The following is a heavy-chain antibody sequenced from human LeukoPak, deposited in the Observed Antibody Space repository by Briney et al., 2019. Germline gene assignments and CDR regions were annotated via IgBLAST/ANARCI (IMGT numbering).Heavy chain of an antibody. Sequence: RASETLSLTCTVSGGSIRSSSSYWVWIRQPPGMGLEWIGSIYYSGSTYSNPSLKSRVTISVDTSKNQFSLKVSSVAAADTAVYYCARYESSAYGIDVWGRGTLVTVSS. V-gene: IGHV4-39*01. D-gene: IGHD3-22*01. CDR2: IYYSGST. CDR1: GGSIRSSSSY. CDR3: ARYESSAYGIDV. J-gene: IGHJ2*01.